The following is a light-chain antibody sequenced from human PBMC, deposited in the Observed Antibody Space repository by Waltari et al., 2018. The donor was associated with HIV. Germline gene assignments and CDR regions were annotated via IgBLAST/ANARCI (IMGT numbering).Light chain of an antibody. Sequence: AVVTQHPALTVSQAGPVTITCGSSTGAVTRAHCPYWFQQKPGQAPRTLIYDTSQKHSSTPARFSGSLLGGKAALTLSGAQPEDEADYYCLLSSSGSRVFGGGTKLTVL. CDR2: DTS. CDR1: TGAVTRAHC. CDR3: LLSSSGSRV. J-gene: IGLJ3*02. V-gene: IGLV7-46*01.